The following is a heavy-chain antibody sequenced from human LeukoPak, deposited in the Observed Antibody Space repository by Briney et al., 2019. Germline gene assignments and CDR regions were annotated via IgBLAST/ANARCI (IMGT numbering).Heavy chain of an antibody. D-gene: IGHD3-3*01. V-gene: IGHV3-7*03. CDR2: INQPGSQK. CDR1: GFTFSYSW. J-gene: IGHJ4*02. Sequence: PGGSLRLSCVASGFTFSYSWMIWARQAPGKGLEWVANINQPGSQKYHVDSVKGRFTISRDNARNSLFLQMNSLTADDTAVYYCAKGGHYTYFEYWGQGTLVTVSS. CDR3: AKGGHYTYFEY.